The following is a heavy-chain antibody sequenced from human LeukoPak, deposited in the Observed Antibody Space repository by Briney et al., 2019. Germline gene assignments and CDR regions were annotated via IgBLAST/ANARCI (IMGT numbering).Heavy chain of an antibody. J-gene: IGHJ4*02. V-gene: IGHV4-59*01. CDR2: IYYSGST. CDR1: GGSISSYY. CDR3: ARGEYSSPLVDY. Sequence: SETLSLTCTVSGGSISSYYWSWIRQPPGKGLEWIGYIYYSGSTNYNPSLKSRVTISVDTSKNQFSLKLSSVTAADTAVYYCARGEYSSPLVDYWGQGTLVTVSS. D-gene: IGHD6-6*01.